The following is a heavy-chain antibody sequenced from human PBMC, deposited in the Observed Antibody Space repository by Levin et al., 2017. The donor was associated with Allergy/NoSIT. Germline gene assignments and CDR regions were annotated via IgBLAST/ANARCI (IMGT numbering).Heavy chain of an antibody. D-gene: IGHD4/OR15-4a*01. Sequence: GESLKISCAASGFTFSSYGMHWVRQAPGKGLEWVAVIWYDGSNKYYADSVKGRFTISRDNSKNTLYLQMNSLRAEDTAVYYCARDPTVTMVGGAFDIWGQGTMVTVSS. CDR1: GFTFSSYG. J-gene: IGHJ3*02. CDR3: ARDPTVTMVGGAFDI. CDR2: IWYDGSNK. V-gene: IGHV3-33*01.